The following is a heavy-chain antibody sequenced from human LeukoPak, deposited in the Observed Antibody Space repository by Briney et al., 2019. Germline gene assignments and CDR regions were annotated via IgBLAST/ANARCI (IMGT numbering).Heavy chain of an antibody. V-gene: IGHV4-39*07. CDR2: IYYSGST. J-gene: IGHJ4*02. D-gene: IGHD6-19*01. CDR3: AREAIAVAGTDY. CDR1: GGSISSGSYY. Sequence: PSQTLSLTCTVSGGSISSGSYYWGWIRQPPGKGLEWIGSIYYSGSTYYNPSLKSRVTISVDTSKNQFSLKLSSVTAADTAVYYCAREAIAVAGTDYWGQGTLVTVSS.